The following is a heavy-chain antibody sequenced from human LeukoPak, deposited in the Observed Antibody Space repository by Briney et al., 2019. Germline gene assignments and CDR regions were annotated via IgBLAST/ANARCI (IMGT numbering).Heavy chain of an antibody. CDR1: GFTFSSYW. J-gene: IGHJ3*02. Sequence: RGSLRLSCAASGFTFSSYWMSWVRQAPGKGLEWVANIKQDGSEKYYVDSVKGRFTISRDNAKNSLYLQMNSLRAEDTAVYYCARVDPVGATDAFDIWGQGTMVTVSS. D-gene: IGHD1-26*01. CDR3: ARVDPVGATDAFDI. V-gene: IGHV3-7*01. CDR2: IKQDGSEK.